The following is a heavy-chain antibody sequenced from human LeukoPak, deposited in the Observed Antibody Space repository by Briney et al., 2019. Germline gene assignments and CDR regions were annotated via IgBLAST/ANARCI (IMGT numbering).Heavy chain of an antibody. CDR1: GYTFTGYY. V-gene: IGHV1-3*01. J-gene: IGHJ4*02. Sequence: ASVKVSCKASGYTFTGYYMHWVRQAPGQRLEWVGWINAGNGNTKYSQKFQGRVTITRDTSASTAYMELSSLRSEDTAVYYCARVMNYYGSGSYSLFGYWGQGTLVTVSS. CDR3: ARVMNYYGSGSYSLFGY. CDR2: INAGNGNT. D-gene: IGHD3-10*01.